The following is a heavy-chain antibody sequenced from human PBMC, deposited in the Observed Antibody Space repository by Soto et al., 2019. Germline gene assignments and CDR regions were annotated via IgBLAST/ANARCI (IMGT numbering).Heavy chain of an antibody. CDR2: IYTSGST. Sequence: PPDTQWITCTLPGVSISSYYLSWIRQPAGKGLEWIGRIYTSGSTNYNPSLKSRVTMSVDTSKNQFSLKLSSVTAADTAVYYCARDTQVSGWFDPWGQGTLVSVSS. J-gene: IGHJ5*02. V-gene: IGHV4-4*07. CDR3: ARDTQVSGWFDP. CDR1: GVSISSYY.